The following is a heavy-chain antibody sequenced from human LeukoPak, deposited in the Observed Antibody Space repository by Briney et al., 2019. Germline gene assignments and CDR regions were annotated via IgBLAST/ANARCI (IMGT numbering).Heavy chain of an antibody. CDR2: IYTSGST. Sequence: SETLSLTCTVSGGSISSSSYYWSWIRQPAGKGLEWIGRIYTSGSTNYNPSLKSRVTISVDTSKNQFSLKLSSVTAADTAVYYCAREGLTWIGPLDYWGQGTLVTVSS. V-gene: IGHV4-61*02. D-gene: IGHD2-2*03. CDR1: GGSISSSSYY. J-gene: IGHJ4*02. CDR3: AREGLTWIGPLDY.